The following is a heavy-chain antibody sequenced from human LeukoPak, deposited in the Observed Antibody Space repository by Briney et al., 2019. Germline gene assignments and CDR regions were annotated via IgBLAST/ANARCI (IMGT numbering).Heavy chain of an antibody. CDR2: IWYDGSNK. Sequence: GGSLRLSCTASGFLFSSYEIHWGRQAPGKGLEWVAVIWYDGSNKYYADSVKGRFTISRDNSKNTLYLQMNSLRAEDTAVYYCATSTVTPDAFDIWGQGTMVTVSS. J-gene: IGHJ3*02. V-gene: IGHV3-33*08. CDR3: ATSTVTPDAFDI. CDR1: GFLFSSYE. D-gene: IGHD4-17*01.